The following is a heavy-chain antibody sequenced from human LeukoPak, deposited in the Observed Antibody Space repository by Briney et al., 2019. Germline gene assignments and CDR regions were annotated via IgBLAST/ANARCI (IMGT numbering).Heavy chain of an antibody. J-gene: IGHJ4*02. V-gene: IGHV4-39*07. Sequence: EASQTLSLTCTVSGGSISSSSYYWGWIRQPPGKGLEWIGSIYYSGSTYYNPSLKSRVTISVDTSKNQFSLKLSSVTAADTAVYYCAGTLLIAAAHGPPPDYWGQGTLVTVSS. D-gene: IGHD6-13*01. CDR1: GGSISSSSYY. CDR3: AGTLLIAAAHGPPPDY. CDR2: IYYSGST.